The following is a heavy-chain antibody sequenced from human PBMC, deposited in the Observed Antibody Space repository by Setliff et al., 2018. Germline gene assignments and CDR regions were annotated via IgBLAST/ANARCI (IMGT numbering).Heavy chain of an antibody. CDR2: ISLTGSRT. J-gene: IGHJ4*02. Sequence: GESLKISCVVSGVTFTRCAMSWVRQAPGKGLEWVSAISLTGSRTYYADSVKGRFNISRDNSKNSLYLEINNLRGEDTARYYCAKVDAEGYNYVGFFDSWGQGTQVTVSS. CDR3: AKVDAEGYNYVGFFDS. D-gene: IGHD3-16*01. CDR1: GVTFTRCA. V-gene: IGHV3-23*01.